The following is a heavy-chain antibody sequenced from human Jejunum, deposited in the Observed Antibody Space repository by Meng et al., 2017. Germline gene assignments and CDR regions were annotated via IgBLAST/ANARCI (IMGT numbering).Heavy chain of an antibody. CDR2: THYSGDN. D-gene: IGHD3-3*01. V-gene: IGHV4-59*12. Sequence: GSLRLSCTVSGGSITGSYWNWVRQSPQKGLEWIGYTHYSGDNKNNPSLKSRVTMSVDTSKNQFSLKENSVTAADTAVYYCVRDTRNTAYPYYGSGVWGQGTTVTVSS. J-gene: IGHJ6*02. CDR1: GGSITGSY. CDR3: VRDTRNTAYPYYGSGV.